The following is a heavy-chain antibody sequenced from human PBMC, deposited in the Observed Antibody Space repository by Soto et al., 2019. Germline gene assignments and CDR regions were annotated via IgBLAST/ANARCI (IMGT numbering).Heavy chain of an antibody. V-gene: IGHV4-30-4*01. D-gene: IGHD1-1*01. CDR1: GGSISSGDYY. CDR3: APALEDVIPTDVNVDP. CDR2: IYYSGST. J-gene: IGHJ5*02. Sequence: SETLSLTCTVSGGSISSGDYYWSGIRQPPGKGLEWIGNIYYSGSTYYNPSLKSRLTISVGTSKNQFYLRLISVTAADTAVYYCAPALEDVIPTDVNVDPWGQGTSVTVSS.